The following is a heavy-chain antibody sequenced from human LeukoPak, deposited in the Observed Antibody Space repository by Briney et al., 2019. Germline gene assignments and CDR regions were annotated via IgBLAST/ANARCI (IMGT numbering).Heavy chain of an antibody. CDR3: ARDLSIAARQVDY. Sequence: SETLSLTCTVSGGSISSYYWSWIRQPPGKGLEWIGYIYYSGSTNYNPSLKSRVTISVDTSKNQFSLKLSSVTAADTAVYYCARDLSIAARQVDYWGQGTLVTVSS. CDR2: IYYSGST. D-gene: IGHD6-6*01. J-gene: IGHJ4*02. CDR1: GGSISSYY. V-gene: IGHV4-59*12.